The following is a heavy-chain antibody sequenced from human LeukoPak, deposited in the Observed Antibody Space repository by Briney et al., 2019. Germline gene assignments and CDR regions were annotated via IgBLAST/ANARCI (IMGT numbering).Heavy chain of an antibody. V-gene: IGHV3-9*01. CDR2: ISWNSGSI. Sequence: GGSLRLSCAASGFTFDDYALHWVRQAPGKDLEWVSGISWNSGSIDYADSVKGRFTISRDNAKNSLYLQMNSLRADDTALYYCAKDSGRRHSGSPDYWGQGTLVTVSS. CDR3: AKDSGRRHSGSPDY. J-gene: IGHJ4*02. D-gene: IGHD1-26*01. CDR1: GFTFDDYA.